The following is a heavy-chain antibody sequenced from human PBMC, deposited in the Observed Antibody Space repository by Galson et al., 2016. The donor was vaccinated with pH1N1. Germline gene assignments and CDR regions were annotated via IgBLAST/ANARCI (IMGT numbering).Heavy chain of an antibody. CDR2: MNPKSGNT. J-gene: IGHJ5*02. V-gene: IGHV1-8*01. CDR1: GYTFNRHD. Sequence: SVKVSCKASGYTFNRHDIHWVRQASGQGLEWMGWMNPKSGNTGFAQKFQGGVTMTRNTFTTTAYMELNGLRFEDTALYDCARGLARPGRGTSWFWFDPWCQGPLVTVSS. CDR3: ARGLARPGRGTSWFWFDP. D-gene: IGHD6-13*01.